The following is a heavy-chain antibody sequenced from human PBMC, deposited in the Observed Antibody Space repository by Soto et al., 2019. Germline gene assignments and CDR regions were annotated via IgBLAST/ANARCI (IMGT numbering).Heavy chain of an antibody. CDR2: IFSNDEK. J-gene: IGHJ6*02. D-gene: IGHD5-12*01. V-gene: IGHV2-26*01. CDR1: GFSLSNARMG. Sequence: QVTLKESGPVLVKPTETLTLTCTVSGFSLSNARMGVSWIRQPPGKALEWLAHIFSNDEKSYTTSLKSSLTIYDDTSKSHVVLTMTNMDTVATVTYYCARYILASPYDMDVWGQGPTVTVSS. CDR3: ARYILASPYDMDV.